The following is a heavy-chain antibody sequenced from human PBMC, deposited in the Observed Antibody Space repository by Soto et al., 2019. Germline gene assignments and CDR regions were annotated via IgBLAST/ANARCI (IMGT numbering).Heavy chain of an antibody. V-gene: IGHV3-23*01. CDR2: LDGAGGST. J-gene: IGHJ6*02. CDR1: GFTFSDYA. Sequence: GGSLRLSCAASGFTFSDYAMTWVRHVPGRGLEWVASLDGAGGSTYYADSVRGRFTISRDNSQNTLFLQMKRQTVDDTAIYYCTAPRDEYGSGVSWFTYGMDIWGQGTTVTVSS. CDR3: TAPRDEYGSGVSWFTYGMDI. D-gene: IGHD3-10*01.